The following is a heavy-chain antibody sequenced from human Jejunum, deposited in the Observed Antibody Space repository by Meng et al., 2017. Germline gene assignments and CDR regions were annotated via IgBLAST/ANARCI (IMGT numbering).Heavy chain of an antibody. CDR3: ARVGACSGGTCYSSSDFDY. Sequence: GESLKISCAASGFPFRYYDMSWVRQASGKGLDWISYISSGGSIIYYADSVMGRFTVSRDNDKNLLYPPMNSLRVEDTAVYYRARVGACSGGTCYSSSDFDYWGQGTLVTVSS. CDR2: ISSGGSII. D-gene: IGHD2-15*01. CDR1: GFPFRYYD. V-gene: IGHV3-11*04. J-gene: IGHJ4*02.